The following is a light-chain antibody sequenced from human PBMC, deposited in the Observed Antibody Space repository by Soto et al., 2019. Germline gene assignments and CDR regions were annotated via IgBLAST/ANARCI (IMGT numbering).Light chain of an antibody. V-gene: IGKV3-20*01. CDR2: GAS. Sequence: EIVLTQSPGTLSLSPGERATLSCRASQSVSSNNLAWYQQRPGQAPRVGIYGASTRATGIPERFSGSGSGTDFTLTISRLEPEDFAVYYCQQYGSSPFTFGHGTKVDIK. CDR1: QSVSSNN. CDR3: QQYGSSPFT. J-gene: IGKJ3*01.